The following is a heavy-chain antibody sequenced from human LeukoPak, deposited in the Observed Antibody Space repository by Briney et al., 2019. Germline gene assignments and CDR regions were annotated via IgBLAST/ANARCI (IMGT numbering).Heavy chain of an antibody. Sequence: GGSLRLSCAVSGITLSNYGMSWVRQAPGRGLEWVAGISDSGGSTKYADSVKGRFTISRDNPKNTLYLQMNSLRVEDTAVYFCAKRGVVIRVILVGFHKQAYYFDSWGQGALVTVSS. CDR2: ISDSGGST. V-gene: IGHV3-23*01. D-gene: IGHD3-22*01. CDR1: GITLSNYG. CDR3: AKRGVVIRVILVGFHKQAYYFDS. J-gene: IGHJ4*02.